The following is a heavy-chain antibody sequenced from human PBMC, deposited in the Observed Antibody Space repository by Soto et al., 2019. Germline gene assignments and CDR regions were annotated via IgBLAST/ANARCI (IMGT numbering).Heavy chain of an antibody. J-gene: IGHJ5*01. Sequence: EVQLVESGGGLVQPGGSLRLSCAASAFTFSSYEMNWVRQAPGGGLGWVSYISSSGTTIYYADSVKGRFTISRDNAKNSLYLQMNSLRAEDTAVYYCARGDYGDYLNWFDSWGQGTLVTVSS. CDR1: AFTFSSYE. CDR2: ISSSGTTI. CDR3: ARGDYGDYLNWFDS. D-gene: IGHD4-17*01. V-gene: IGHV3-48*03.